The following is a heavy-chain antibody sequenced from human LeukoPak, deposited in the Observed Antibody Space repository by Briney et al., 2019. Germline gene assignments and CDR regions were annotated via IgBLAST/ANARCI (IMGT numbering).Heavy chain of an antibody. CDR2: IWHDGSHK. D-gene: IGHD3-10*01. CDR1: GFTFNTYA. V-gene: IGHV3-33*01. Sequence: PGGSLRLSCAASGFTFNTYAMHWVRQAPGQGLEWVALIWHDGSHKFYSNSVRGQFTISRDNSKNTVSLQMNNLRPEDPAVYYCAREIFGSGGYPDFWGQGTLVTVSS. CDR3: AREIFGSGGYPDF. J-gene: IGHJ4*02.